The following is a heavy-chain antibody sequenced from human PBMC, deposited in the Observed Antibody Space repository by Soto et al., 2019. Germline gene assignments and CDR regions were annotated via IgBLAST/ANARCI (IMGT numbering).Heavy chain of an antibody. D-gene: IGHD3-16*01. V-gene: IGHV4-4*02. CDR2: THHIGNT. Sequence: QVQLQESGPGLLKPSGTLSLTCASSSGSISSSTGWPWVRQPPGKGMEWIGETHHIGNTNYNPSLASRVTISLDKSQIQFSLTLASVAASGAAVYDCGGRQYLSSLDAWSQGTMVTVSS. CDR3: GGRQYLSSLDA. J-gene: IGHJ5*02. CDR1: SGSISSSTG.